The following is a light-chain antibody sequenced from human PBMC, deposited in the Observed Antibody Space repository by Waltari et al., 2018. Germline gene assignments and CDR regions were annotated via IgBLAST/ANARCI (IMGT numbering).Light chain of an antibody. V-gene: IGKV2-30*02. CDR2: KVA. CDR3: MHGSRWPPWT. Sequence: LLQGAGKADLEWFQQRPFQSQRRLIYKVADRDSGVPDRFRGIGSGTDFTLEISTVEAEYVGVYYCMHGSRWPPWTFGQGTKVEIK. J-gene: IGKJ1*01. CDR1: LLQGAGKAD.